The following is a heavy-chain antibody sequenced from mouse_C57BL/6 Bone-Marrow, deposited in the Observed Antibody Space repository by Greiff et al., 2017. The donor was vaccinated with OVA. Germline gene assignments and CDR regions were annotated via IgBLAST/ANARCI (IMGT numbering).Heavy chain of an antibody. Sequence: QVQLQQSGAELVKPGASVKMSCKASGYTFTSYWITWVKQRPGQGLEWIGDIYPGSGSTNYNEKFKSKATLTVDTSSSTAYMQLSSLTSEDSAVYYCARRYYDSSYWYCYVEGTGTTVTVTS. CDR2: IYPGSGST. V-gene: IGHV1-55*01. J-gene: IGHJ1*03. CDR1: GYTFTSYW. CDR3: ARRYYDSSYWYCYV. D-gene: IGHD1-1*01.